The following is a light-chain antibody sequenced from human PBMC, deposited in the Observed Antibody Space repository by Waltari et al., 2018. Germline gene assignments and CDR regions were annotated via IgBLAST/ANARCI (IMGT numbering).Light chain of an antibody. V-gene: IGLV2-11*01. CDR2: DVS. J-gene: IGLJ3*02. Sequence: QSALTQPRSVSGSPGQSVTISCTGTRSDVGGSNYFSWYQQHPAKAPKLMIYDVSKRPSGVPDRFSGSKSGNTASLTISGLQAEDEADYYCCSYAGSYTWVFGGGTKLTVL. CDR1: RSDVGGSNY. CDR3: CSYAGSYTWV.